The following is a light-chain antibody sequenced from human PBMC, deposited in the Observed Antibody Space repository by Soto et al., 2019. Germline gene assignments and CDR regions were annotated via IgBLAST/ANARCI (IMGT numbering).Light chain of an antibody. CDR2: GAS. V-gene: IGKV3-20*01. CDR1: PSVSSSY. CDR3: QQYGSSPT. J-gene: IGKJ4*01. Sequence: EIVLTQSPGTLSLSPGERATLSCRASPSVSSSYLAWYQQKPGQAPRLLIYGASSRATGIPDRFSGSGSGTDFTLTISRLEPEDFAVYYCQQYGSSPTCGGGTKVEIK.